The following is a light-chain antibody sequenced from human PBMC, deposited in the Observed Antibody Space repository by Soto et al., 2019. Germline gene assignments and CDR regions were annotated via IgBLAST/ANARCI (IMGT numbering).Light chain of an antibody. V-gene: IGKV3-20*01. J-gene: IGKJ2*01. CDR2: GAS. CDR3: QQYGTSVYT. Sequence: EIVLTQSPDTLPLSPGERATLSCRASQSVSNSYLAWYQQKPGQAPRLLIYGASTRATDIPDRFSGSGSGTDFTLTISRLEPEDFAVYFCQQYGTSVYTFGHGTKLEIK. CDR1: QSVSNSY.